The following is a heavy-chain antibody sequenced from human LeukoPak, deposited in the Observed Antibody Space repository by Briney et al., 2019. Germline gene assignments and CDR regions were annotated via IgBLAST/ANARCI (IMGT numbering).Heavy chain of an antibody. CDR1: GFTFNSYA. CDR3: VKDREAVAGYHFDY. D-gene: IGHD6-19*01. Sequence: GGSLRLSCSASGFTFNSYAMHWVRQAPGKGLEYVSAISSSGGSTYYADSVKGRFTISRDNSKNTLNLQMSSLRAEDTAVYYRVKDREAVAGYHFDYWGQGTLVTVSS. CDR2: ISSSGGST. J-gene: IGHJ4*02. V-gene: IGHV3-64D*06.